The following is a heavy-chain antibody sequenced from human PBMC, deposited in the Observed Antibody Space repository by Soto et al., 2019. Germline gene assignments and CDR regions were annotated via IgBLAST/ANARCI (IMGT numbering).Heavy chain of an antibody. CDR2: IYYSGST. CDR1: GGSISRSSYY. V-gene: IGHV4-39*01. CDR3: ARRLKYYDSGWPYFDY. J-gene: IGHJ4*02. Sequence: SETLSLTCTVFGGSISRSSYYWGWIRQPPGKGLEWIGSIYYSGSTYYNPSLKSRVTISVDPSKNQFSLKLSSVTAADTAVYYCARRLKYYDSGWPYFDYWGQGTLVTVSS. D-gene: IGHD3-22*01.